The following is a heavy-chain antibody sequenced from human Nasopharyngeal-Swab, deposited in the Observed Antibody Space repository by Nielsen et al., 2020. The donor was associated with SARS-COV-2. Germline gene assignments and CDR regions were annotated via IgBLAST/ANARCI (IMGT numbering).Heavy chain of an antibody. V-gene: IGHV3-7*01. CDR2: INQDGGDK. D-gene: IGHD3-22*01. CDR1: GLTFSSHW. J-gene: IGHJ6*02. Sequence: GESLKISCAGSGLTFSSHWMSWVRQAPGKGPEWVAKINQDGGDKYYVDSVKGRFTISRDNAKNSLYLQMNSLRAEDTAVYYCARDMYYYDSSGYYLSYYYGMDVWGQGTTVTVSS. CDR3: ARDMYYYDSSGYYLSYYYGMDV.